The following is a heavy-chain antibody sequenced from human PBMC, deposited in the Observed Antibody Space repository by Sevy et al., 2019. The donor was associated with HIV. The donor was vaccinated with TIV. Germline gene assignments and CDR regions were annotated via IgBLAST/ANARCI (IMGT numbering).Heavy chain of an antibody. CDR3: ARYAEDTTVVNAFDI. D-gene: IGHD5-18*01. Sequence: GGSLRLSCAASGFTFSNYIINWVRQAPGKGLEWVSCISNSGTYINYAYSVKGRFTISRDNAKNSLYLQMNSLRAEDTAVYYCARYAEDTTVVNAFDIWGQGTMVTVSS. CDR1: GFTFSNYI. V-gene: IGHV3-21*01. J-gene: IGHJ3*02. CDR2: ISNSGTYI.